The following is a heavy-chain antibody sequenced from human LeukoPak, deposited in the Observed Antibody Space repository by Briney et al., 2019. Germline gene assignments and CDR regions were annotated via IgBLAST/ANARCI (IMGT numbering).Heavy chain of an antibody. CDR3: AKVLRHYYGSGITFDY. J-gene: IGHJ4*02. CDR2: ISGSGGST. CDR1: GFTFSSYA. D-gene: IGHD3-10*01. V-gene: IGHV3-23*01. Sequence: GGPLRLSCAASGFTFSSYAMSWVRQAPGKGLEWVSAISGSGGSTYYADSVKGRFTISRDNSKNTLYLQMNSLRAEDTAVYYCAKVLRHYYGSGITFDYWGQGTLVTVSS.